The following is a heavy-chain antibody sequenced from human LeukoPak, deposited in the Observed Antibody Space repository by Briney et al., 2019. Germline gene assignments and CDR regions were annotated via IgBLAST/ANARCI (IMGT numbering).Heavy chain of an antibody. J-gene: IGHJ4*02. CDR2: IYYSGST. V-gene: IGHV4-59*01. CDR1: GGSISSYY. Sequence: SETLSLTCTVSGGSISSYYWSWIRQPPGKGLEWIGYIYYSGSTNYNPSLKSRVTISVDTSKNQFSLKLSSVTAADTAVYYCARQIRRDCYIGYWGQGTLVTVSS. D-gene: IGHD2-21*01. CDR3: ARQIRRDCYIGY.